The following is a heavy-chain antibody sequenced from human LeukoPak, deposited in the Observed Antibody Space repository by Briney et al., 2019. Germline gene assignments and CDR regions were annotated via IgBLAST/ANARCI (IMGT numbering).Heavy chain of an antibody. D-gene: IGHD1/OR15-1a*01. Sequence: VASVKVSCKASGYTFTSYGISWVRQAPGQGLEWMGWISAYNGNTNYAQKFQGRVTMTEDTSTDTAYMELSSLRSEDTAVYYCATNWYFDLWGRGTLVTVSS. V-gene: IGHV1-18*01. CDR2: ISAYNGNT. CDR3: ATNWYFDL. CDR1: GYTFTSYG. J-gene: IGHJ2*01.